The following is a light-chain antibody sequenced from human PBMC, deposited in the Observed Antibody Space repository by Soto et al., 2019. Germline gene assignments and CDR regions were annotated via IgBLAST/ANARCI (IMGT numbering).Light chain of an antibody. CDR3: LQDYSYPLT. J-gene: IGKJ1*01. CDR1: QNIRTW. V-gene: IGKV1-5*01. CDR2: DAS. Sequence: DIQMTQSPSTLSASVGDRVTITCRASQNIRTWLSWYQQKPGKAPNLLIFDASSLHSGVPSRFSGSGSGTDFTLTISSLQPEDFATYYCLQDYSYPLTFGQGTKVDIK.